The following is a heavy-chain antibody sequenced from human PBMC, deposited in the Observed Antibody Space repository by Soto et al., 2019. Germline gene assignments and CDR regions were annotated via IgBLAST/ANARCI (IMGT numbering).Heavy chain of an antibody. CDR3: ASESRVGYSGYDFWYYFDY. CDR1: GGTFSSYA. D-gene: IGHD5-12*01. V-gene: IGHV1-69*01. Sequence: QVQLVQSGAEVKKPGSSVKVSCKASGGTFSSYAISWVRQAPGQGLEWMGGIIPIFGTANYAQKFQGRVTITADGSTSTAYMELSSLRSEDTAVYYCASESRVGYSGYDFWYYFDYWGQGTLVIVSS. CDR2: IIPIFGTA. J-gene: IGHJ4*02.